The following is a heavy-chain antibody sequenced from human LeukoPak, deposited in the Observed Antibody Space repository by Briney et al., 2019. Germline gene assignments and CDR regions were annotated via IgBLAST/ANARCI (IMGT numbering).Heavy chain of an antibody. Sequence: TSETLSLTCTVSGGSMSSYYWSWIRQPPGKGLEWIGYIYYSGSTNYNPSLKSRVTISVDTYKNQFSLKLSSVTAADTAVYYCARYQYSSSSDYYYYYYMDVWGKGTTVTVSS. CDR3: ARYQYSSSSDYYYYYYMDV. CDR2: IYYSGST. J-gene: IGHJ6*03. CDR1: GGSMSSYY. V-gene: IGHV4-59*01. D-gene: IGHD6-6*01.